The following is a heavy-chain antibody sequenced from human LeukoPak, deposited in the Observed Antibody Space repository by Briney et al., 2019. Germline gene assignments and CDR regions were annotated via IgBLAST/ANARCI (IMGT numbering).Heavy chain of an antibody. CDR1: GFTFRNYG. CDR3: TEIASDKIVGGWLDV. J-gene: IGHJ6*02. Sequence: GGSLRLSCAASGFTFRNYGMTWVRQAPGKGLEWVSGVRGSGGSTYYADSVKGRLTISRDHSRKTVYLQMTSLRATAAAVSYWTEIASDKIVGGWLDVWGQGTTVTVAS. V-gene: IGHV3-23*01. D-gene: IGHD1-26*01. CDR2: VRGSGGST.